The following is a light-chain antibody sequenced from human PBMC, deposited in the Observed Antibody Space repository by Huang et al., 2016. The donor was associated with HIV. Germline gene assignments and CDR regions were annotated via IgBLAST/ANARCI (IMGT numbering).Light chain of an antibody. J-gene: IGKJ5*01. CDR1: QGVSGY. CDR2: GTS. CDR3: QQYGGSPIT. Sequence: EIVLTQSPGTLSLSPGERATLSCRASQGVSGYLAWYQQKLGQAPRLRVYGTSSRATGIPDRFSGSGSGTDFTLTINRLEPEDFAVYYCQQYGGSPITFGQGTRLDMK. V-gene: IGKV3-20*01.